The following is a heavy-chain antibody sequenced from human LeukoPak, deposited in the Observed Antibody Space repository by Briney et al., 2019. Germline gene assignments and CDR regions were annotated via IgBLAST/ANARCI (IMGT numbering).Heavy chain of an antibody. CDR2: INPNSGGT. Sequence: ASVKVSSKASGYTFTGYYMHWVRQAPGQGLEWMGWINPNSGGTNYAQKFQGRVTMTRDTSISTAYMELRRLRSVDTAVYHCATAPITIFGGGDYWGQGTLVTVSS. CDR1: GYTFTGYY. CDR3: ATAPITIFGGGDY. J-gene: IGHJ4*02. D-gene: IGHD3-3*01. V-gene: IGHV1-2*02.